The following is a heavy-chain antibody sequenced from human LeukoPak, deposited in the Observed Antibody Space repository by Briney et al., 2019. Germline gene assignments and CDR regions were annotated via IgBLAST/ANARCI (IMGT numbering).Heavy chain of an antibody. V-gene: IGHV3-30*03. Sequence: GGSLRLSCAASGFTFSSYGMHWVRQAPGKGLEWVAVISYDGSNKYYADSVKGRFTISRDNSKNTLYLQMNSLRAEDTAVYYCASAPMTYSGTYYGEDYWGQGTLVTVST. CDR1: GFTFSSYG. D-gene: IGHD1-26*01. CDR2: ISYDGSNK. J-gene: IGHJ4*02. CDR3: ASAPMTYSGTYYGEDY.